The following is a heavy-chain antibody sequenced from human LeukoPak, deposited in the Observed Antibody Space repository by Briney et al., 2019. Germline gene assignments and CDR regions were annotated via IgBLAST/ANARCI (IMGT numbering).Heavy chain of an antibody. V-gene: IGHV4-4*07. CDR2: IYTSGST. Sequence: PSETLSPTCTVSGGSISSYYWSWIRQPAGKGLKWIGRIYTSGSTNYNPSLKSRVTMSVDTSKNQFSLKLSSVTAADTAVYYCARFIPGGAFDIWGQGTMVTVSS. J-gene: IGHJ3*02. CDR1: GGSISSYY. D-gene: IGHD1-14*01. CDR3: ARFIPGGAFDI.